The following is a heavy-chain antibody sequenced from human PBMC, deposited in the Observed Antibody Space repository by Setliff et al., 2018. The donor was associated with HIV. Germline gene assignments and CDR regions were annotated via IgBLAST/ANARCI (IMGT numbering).Heavy chain of an antibody. CDR3: HSGYDSEEQSYFDY. CDR1: GFTFDRFW. J-gene: IGHJ4*02. V-gene: IGHV3-74*01. Sequence: QTGGSLRLSCAASGFTFDRFWMHWVRQAPGKGLEWVSRVNTDGNSKTYADSVKDRFTISRDNGKNTLFLQMNSLKVEDTGVYYCHSGYDSEEQSYFDYWGQGTLVTVSS. D-gene: IGHD5-12*01. CDR2: VNTDGNSK.